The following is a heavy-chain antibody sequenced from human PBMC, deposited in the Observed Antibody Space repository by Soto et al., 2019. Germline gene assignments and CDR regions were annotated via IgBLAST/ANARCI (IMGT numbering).Heavy chain of an antibody. CDR1: GFSLANYP. J-gene: IGHJ4*02. CDR2: SSPRGDTI. D-gene: IGHD3-3*01. Sequence: ESGGGLVQPGGSLRLSCVASGFSLANYPMNWVRQTPGKGLEWISYSSPRGDTIYYADSVEGLFTISRDNARNSLSLHMSSLRDEDSALYYCAKGPHTNVGWPYDFESWGQGVPVTVSS. CDR3: AKGPHTNVGWPYDFES. V-gene: IGHV3-48*02.